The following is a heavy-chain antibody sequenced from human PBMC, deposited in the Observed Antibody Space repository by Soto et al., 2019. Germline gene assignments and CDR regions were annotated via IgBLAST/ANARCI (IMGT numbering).Heavy chain of an antibody. CDR1: GGSISDYY. V-gene: IGHV4-59*12. D-gene: IGHD3-3*02. J-gene: IGHJ4*02. Sequence: SETLSLTCTVSGGSISDYYWSWIRQPPGKGLEWIGYFSYGGGTNNSPSLKSRATISGDTSKNQFSLNLSSVTAADTAVYYCASHFRDAYTALAFWGQGTLVTVSS. CDR2: FSYGGGT. CDR3: ASHFRDAYTALAF.